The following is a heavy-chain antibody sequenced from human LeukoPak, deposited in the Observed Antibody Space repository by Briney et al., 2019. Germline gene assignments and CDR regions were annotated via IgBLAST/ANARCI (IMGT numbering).Heavy chain of an antibody. J-gene: IGHJ4*02. D-gene: IGHD1-26*01. CDR3: ARHSGSSPHYFDY. Sequence: SETLSLTCTVSGGSISSGGYYWSWIRQHPGKGLEWIGFIYYSGSTHYKSSLKSRVTISVDTSRNQFSLRLSSVTAADTAVYYCARHSGSSPHYFDYWGQGTLVTVSS. CDR2: IYYSGST. CDR1: GGSISSGGYY. V-gene: IGHV4-61*08.